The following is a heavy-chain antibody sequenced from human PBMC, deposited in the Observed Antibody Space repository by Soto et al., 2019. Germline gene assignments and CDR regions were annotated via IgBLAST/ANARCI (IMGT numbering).Heavy chain of an antibody. CDR3: ARDRDSSGYYWGKDY. D-gene: IGHD3-22*01. CDR2: IKQDGSEK. CDR1: GFTFSSYW. J-gene: IGHJ4*02. V-gene: IGHV3-7*05. Sequence: EVQLVESGGGLVQPGGSLRLSCAASGFTFSSYWMSWVRQAPGKGLEWVANIKQDGSEKYYVDSVKGRFTISRDNAKNSVYLQMNSLRAEDTAVYYCARDRDSSGYYWGKDYWGQGTLVTVSS.